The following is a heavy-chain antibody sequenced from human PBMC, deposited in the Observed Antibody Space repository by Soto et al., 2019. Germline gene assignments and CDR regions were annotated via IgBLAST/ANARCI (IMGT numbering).Heavy chain of an antibody. J-gene: IGHJ6*03. CDR1: GFTVSSNY. CDR2: IYSGDGT. V-gene: IGHV3-66*01. D-gene: IGHD4-17*01. Sequence: EVQLVESGGGLVQPGGSLRLSCAASGFTVSSNYMSWVRQAPGKGLEWVSVIYSGDGTYYADSVKGRFTISRDNSKNTVNLQMNSLRGEDTAVYYCAREATAVTTRIQNLYYHYYNMDVWGKGTTVTVSS. CDR3: AREATAVTTRIQNLYYHYYNMDV.